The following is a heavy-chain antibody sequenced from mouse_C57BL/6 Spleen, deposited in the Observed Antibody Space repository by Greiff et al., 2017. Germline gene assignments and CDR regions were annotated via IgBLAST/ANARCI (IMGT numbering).Heavy chain of an antibody. V-gene: IGHV1-81*01. CDR1: GYTFTSYG. D-gene: IGHD2-5*01. Sequence: QVQLQQPGAELARPGASVKLSCKASGYTFTSYGISWVKQRTGQGLEWIGEIYPRSGNTYYNEKFKGKATLTVDKSSSTAYMELRRLASEASAVYICAREGGYSNWDYWGQGTTLTVSS. J-gene: IGHJ2*01. CDR3: AREGGYSNWDY. CDR2: IYPRSGNT.